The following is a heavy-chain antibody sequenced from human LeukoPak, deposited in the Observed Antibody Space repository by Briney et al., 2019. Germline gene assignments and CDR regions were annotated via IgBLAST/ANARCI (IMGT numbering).Heavy chain of an antibody. V-gene: IGHV3-21*01. CDR3: AREDMITFGGVPGWFDP. CDR1: GFTFSSYS. CDR2: ISRSGRYI. Sequence: GGSLGLSCAASGFTFSSYSMNWVRQAPGKGLEWVSSISRSGRYIYYADSVRGRFTISRDNAKNLLYLQMNSLRAEDTAVFYCAREDMITFGGVPGWFDPWGQGTLVTVSS. J-gene: IGHJ5*02. D-gene: IGHD3-16*01.